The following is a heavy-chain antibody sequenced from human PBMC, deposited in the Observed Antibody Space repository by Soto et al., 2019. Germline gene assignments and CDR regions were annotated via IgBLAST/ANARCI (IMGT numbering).Heavy chain of an antibody. Sequence: PGGSLRLSCAASGFTFNNYAMTWVRQAPGKGLEWVAAISGGGGGTYYADPVKGRFTISRDNSKNTLHLQMNNLRAEDTAIYYCVKDKKYDILSAWDALDIWGHRTLVTVSS. J-gene: IGHJ3*02. CDR3: VKDKKYDILSAWDALDI. V-gene: IGHV3-23*01. D-gene: IGHD3-9*01. CDR2: ISGGGGGT. CDR1: GFTFNNYA.